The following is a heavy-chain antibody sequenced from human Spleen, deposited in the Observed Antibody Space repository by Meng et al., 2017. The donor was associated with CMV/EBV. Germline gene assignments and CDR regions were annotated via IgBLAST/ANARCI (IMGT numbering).Heavy chain of an antibody. CDR3: ARAPSGVNYYYYYGMDV. CDR2: ISGSGGST. J-gene: IGHJ6*02. D-gene: IGHD3-10*01. V-gene: IGHV3-23*01. CDR1: GFSFGSYA. Sequence: GESLKISCAASGFSFGSYAMSWVRQAPGKGLEWVSAISGSGGSTYYADSVKGRFTISRDNSKSTLYLQMNSLRAEDTAVYYCARAPSGVNYYYYYGMDVWGQGTTVTVSS.